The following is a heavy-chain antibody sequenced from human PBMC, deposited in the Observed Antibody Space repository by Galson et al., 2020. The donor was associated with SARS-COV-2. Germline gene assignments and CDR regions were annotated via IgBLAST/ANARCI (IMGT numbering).Heavy chain of an antibody. D-gene: IGHD3-10*01. Sequence: GGSLRLSCAASGFTFSSYGMHWVSQAPGKGLEWVAVIWYDGSNKYYADSVKGRFTISRDNSKNTLYLQMNSLRAEDTAVYYCAREGRFGELLGAFDIWGQGTMVTVSS. CDR1: GFTFSSYG. CDR2: IWYDGSNK. V-gene: IGHV3-33*01. CDR3: AREGRFGELLGAFDI. J-gene: IGHJ3*02.